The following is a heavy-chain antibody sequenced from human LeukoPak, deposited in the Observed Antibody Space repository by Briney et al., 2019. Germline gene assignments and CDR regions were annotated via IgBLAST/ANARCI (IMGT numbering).Heavy chain of an antibody. Sequence: SETPSLTCTVSGGSISSSSYYWGWIRQPPGNGLEWIGSIYYSGSTYYNPSLKSRVTISVDTSKNQFSLKLSSVTAADTAVYYCARVVAVAAYDAFDIWGQGTMVTVSS. CDR2: IYYSGST. D-gene: IGHD6-19*01. CDR1: GGSISSSSYY. CDR3: ARVVAVAAYDAFDI. J-gene: IGHJ3*02. V-gene: IGHV4-39*07.